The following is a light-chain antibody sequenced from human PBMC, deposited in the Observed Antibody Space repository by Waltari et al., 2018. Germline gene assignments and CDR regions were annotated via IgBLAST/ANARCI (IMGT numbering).Light chain of an antibody. CDR1: SSDVGSYNL. V-gene: IGLV2-23*01. Sequence: QSALTQPASVSGSPGQSITISCTGTSSDVGSYNLVSWYQQHPGKAPKLMVSEVSKWPSGVSTRFYGSKSGNTASLTISGLQAEDEADYYCCSYAGSSTLLFGGGTKVTVL. CDR2: EVS. J-gene: IGLJ2*01. CDR3: CSYAGSSTLL.